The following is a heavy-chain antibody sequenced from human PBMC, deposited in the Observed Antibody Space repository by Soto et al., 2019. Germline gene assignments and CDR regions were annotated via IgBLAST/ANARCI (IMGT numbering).Heavy chain of an antibody. CDR1: GGSISSYY. V-gene: IGHV4-59*01. J-gene: IGHJ4*02. CDR3: ARHPREWLGYYFDY. D-gene: IGHD6-19*01. Sequence: SETLPLTCTVSGGSISSYYWSWIRQPPGKGLEWIGYIYYSGSTNYNPSLKSRVTISVDTSKNQFSLKLSSVTAADTAVYYCARHPREWLGYYFDYWGQGTLVTVSS. CDR2: IYYSGST.